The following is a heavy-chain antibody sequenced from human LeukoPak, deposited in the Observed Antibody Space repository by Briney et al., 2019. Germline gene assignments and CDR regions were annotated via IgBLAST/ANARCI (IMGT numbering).Heavy chain of an antibody. J-gene: IGHJ4*02. CDR3: ARAQYYSDSTGYYYLHY. Sequence: GGSLRLSCVDSGFTFSSYHMNWVRQAPGKGLEWVSYISSSSSTIYYADSVKGRFTISRDNAKNSLYLQTNSLRAEDTAVYYCARAQYYSDSTGYYYLHYWGQGALVTVSS. V-gene: IGHV3-48*01. D-gene: IGHD3-22*01. CDR2: ISSSSSTI. CDR1: GFTFSSYH.